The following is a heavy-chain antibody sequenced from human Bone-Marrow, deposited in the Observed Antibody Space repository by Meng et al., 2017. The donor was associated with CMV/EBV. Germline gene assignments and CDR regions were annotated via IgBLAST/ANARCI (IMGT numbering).Heavy chain of an antibody. V-gene: IGHV3-30-3*01. CDR1: GFTFSSYA. CDR2: ISYDGSNK. Sequence: GGSLRLSCAASGFTFSSYAMHWVRQAPGKGLEWVAVISYDGSNKYYADSVKGRFTISRDNSKNKLYLQMNSLRAEDTAVYYCASTGTVTTTAAGGDVWGQGNTVTVSS. D-gene: IGHD4-11*01. CDR3: ASTGTVTTTAAGGDV. J-gene: IGHJ6*02.